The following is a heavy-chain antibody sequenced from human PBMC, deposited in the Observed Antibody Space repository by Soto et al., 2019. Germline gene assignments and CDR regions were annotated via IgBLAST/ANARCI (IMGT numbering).Heavy chain of an antibody. CDR3: ARGSASHYYYYGMDV. CDR1: GFTFSSYD. CDR2: IGTAGDT. J-gene: IGHJ6*02. V-gene: IGHV3-13*01. Sequence: PWGSLRLSCAASGFTFSSYDMHWVRQATGKGLEWVSAIGTAGDTYYPGSVKGRFTISRENAKNSLYLQMNSLRAEDTAVYYCARGSASHYYYYGMDVWGQGTTVTVSS.